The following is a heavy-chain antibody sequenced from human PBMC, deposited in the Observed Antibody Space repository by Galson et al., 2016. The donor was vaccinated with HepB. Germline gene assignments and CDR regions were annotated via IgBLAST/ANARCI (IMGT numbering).Heavy chain of an antibody. CDR1: GGSISSISYY. CDR2: IDYIWST. Sequence: SETLSLTCTVSGGSISSISYYWVWTRQPPGKGLEWIATIDYIWSTLYNPPLKSRVTISVDTSKNQFSLKVSSGTAADTAVYYCARHSRDHSYHYAVDVWGQGTTVTVSS. J-gene: IGHJ6*02. CDR3: ARHSRDHSYHYAVDV. V-gene: IGHV4-39*01. D-gene: IGHD2-21*01.